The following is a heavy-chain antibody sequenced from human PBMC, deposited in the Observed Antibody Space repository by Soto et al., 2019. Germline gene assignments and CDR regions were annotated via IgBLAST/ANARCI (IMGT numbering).Heavy chain of an antibody. J-gene: IGHJ4*02. Sequence: GESLKISCKASGYTFTSYWITWVRQMPGKGLEWMGRIDPSDSSTNYSPSFQGHVTISTDNSITTAHLQWTSLKVSDTAMYYCAATGYTYGYPFDHWGQGTKVTVSS. CDR1: GYTFTSYW. V-gene: IGHV5-10-1*01. CDR2: IDPSDSST. CDR3: AATGYTYGYPFDH. D-gene: IGHD5-18*01.